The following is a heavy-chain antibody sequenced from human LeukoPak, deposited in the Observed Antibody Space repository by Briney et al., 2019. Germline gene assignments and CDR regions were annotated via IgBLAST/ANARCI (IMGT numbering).Heavy chain of an antibody. Sequence: GGSLRLSCAASGFTFSSYSMNWVRQAPGRGLEWVSYISSSSSTIYFADSVKGRFTISRDTAKNSLYLQMNSLRAEDTAVYYCARGHYGDYVPFDYWGQGTLVTVSS. CDR3: ARGHYGDYVPFDY. CDR1: GFTFSSYS. D-gene: IGHD4-17*01. CDR2: ISSSSSTI. J-gene: IGHJ4*02. V-gene: IGHV3-48*01.